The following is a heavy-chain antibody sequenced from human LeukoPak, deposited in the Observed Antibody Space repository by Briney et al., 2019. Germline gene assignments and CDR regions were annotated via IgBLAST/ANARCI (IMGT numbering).Heavy chain of an antibody. CDR2: IRSKAYGGTT. J-gene: IGHJ3*02. CDR3: TRDGVVPAALDAFDI. V-gene: IGHV3-49*04. D-gene: IGHD2-2*01. Sequence: GGSLRLSCTASGFTFGDYAMSWVRQAPGKGLEWVGFIRSKAYGGTTEYAASVKGRFTISRDDSKSIAYLQMNSLKTEDTAVYYCTRDGVVPAALDAFDIWGQGTMVTVSS. CDR1: GFTFGDYA.